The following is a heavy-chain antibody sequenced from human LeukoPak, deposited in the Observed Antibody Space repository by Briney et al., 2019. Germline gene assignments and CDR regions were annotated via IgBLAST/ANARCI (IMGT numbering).Heavy chain of an antibody. Sequence: SETLSLTCTVSGGSISSSSYYWGWIRQPPGKGLEWIGSIYYSGSTYYNPSLKGRVTISVDTSKNQFSLKLSSVTAADTAIYYCARMPTGGAFDIWGQGTTVTVSS. D-gene: IGHD4-17*01. CDR1: GGSISSSSYY. CDR2: IYYSGST. CDR3: ARMPTGGAFDI. J-gene: IGHJ3*02. V-gene: IGHV4-39*01.